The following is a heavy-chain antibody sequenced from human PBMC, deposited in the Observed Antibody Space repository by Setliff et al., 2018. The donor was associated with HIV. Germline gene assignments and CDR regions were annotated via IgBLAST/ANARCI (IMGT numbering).Heavy chain of an antibody. D-gene: IGHD3-3*01. CDR2: IYHNGST. V-gene: IGHV4-38-2*01. Sequence: PSETLSLTCAVYGGSFSGYYWGWIRQPPGKGLEWIGSIYHNGSTYYNPSLKSRVSILVDISKNQFSLKLSSVTAADTAVYYCARLHIRFRSQDWAAVDVWGQGTTVTVSS. J-gene: IGHJ6*02. CDR3: ARLHIRFRSQDWAAVDV. CDR1: GGSFSGYY.